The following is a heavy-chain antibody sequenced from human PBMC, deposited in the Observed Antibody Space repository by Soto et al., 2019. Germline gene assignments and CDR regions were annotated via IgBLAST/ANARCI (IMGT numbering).Heavy chain of an antibody. CDR2: SRNKANSYST. V-gene: IGHV3-72*01. CDR3: TGAGSSDTGMDV. Sequence: EVQLVESGGGLVQPGGSLRLSCATSGFTFSDHYMDWARQAPGRGLEWIGRSRNKANSYSTQYAASVNGRFVISRGESENSLYLQMNSLKSDDTAVYYCTGAGSSDTGMDVWGLGTTVTVSS. J-gene: IGHJ6*02. CDR1: GFTFSDHY. D-gene: IGHD6-6*01.